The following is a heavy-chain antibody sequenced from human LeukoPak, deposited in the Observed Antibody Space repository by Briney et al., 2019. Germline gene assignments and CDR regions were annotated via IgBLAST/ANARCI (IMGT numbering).Heavy chain of an antibody. CDR1: GYTFTSYY. J-gene: IGHJ6*03. CDR3: ARVAAEVVGVPGAIGFGWLRRDYYYMGV. D-gene: IGHD2-2*02. CDR2: INPSGGST. Sequence: ASVKVSCKASGYTFTSYYMHWVRQAPGEGLEWMGIINPSGGSTSYAQKFQGRVTMTRDMSTSTVYMELSSLRSEDTAVYYCARVAAEVVGVPGAIGFGWLRRDYYYMGVWGKGTTVIVSS. V-gene: IGHV1-46*01.